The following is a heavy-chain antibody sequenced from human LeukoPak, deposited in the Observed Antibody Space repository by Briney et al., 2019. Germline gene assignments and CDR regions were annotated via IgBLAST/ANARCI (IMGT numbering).Heavy chain of an antibody. CDR1: GGSISSYY. D-gene: IGHD1-26*01. J-gene: IGHJ4*02. CDR2: GSYSGST. V-gene: IGHV4-59*01. CDR3: ARAYGSYSFDY. Sequence: PWETLSLTRTVSGGSISSYYWNWIRQPPGKGLEWIGYGSYSGSTDYNPPLTSRVTISVDTSKNQFSLKLSSVTAADTAVYYCARAYGSYSFDYWGQETLGSVSS.